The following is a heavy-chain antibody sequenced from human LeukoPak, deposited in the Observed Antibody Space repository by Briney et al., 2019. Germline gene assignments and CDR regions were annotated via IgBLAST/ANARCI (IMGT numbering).Heavy chain of an antibody. Sequence: SETLSLTCSVSTDSTNTYYWSWIRQSPEKGLERIGHIYHSGSTDYNPSFKSRVIISIDMSKKEFSLKLTSVTVADTAMYYCVRLRWQMLAPYFDHWGQGAFVIVSS. V-gene: IGHV4-59*01. CDR1: TDSTNTYY. J-gene: IGHJ4*02. CDR2: IYHSGST. CDR3: VRLRWQMLAPYFDH. D-gene: IGHD2-8*01.